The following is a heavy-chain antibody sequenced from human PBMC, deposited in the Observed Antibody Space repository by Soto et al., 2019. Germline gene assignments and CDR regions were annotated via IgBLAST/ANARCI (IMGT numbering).Heavy chain of an antibody. V-gene: IGHV1-2*04. D-gene: IGHD4-4*01. CDR2: INPNSGGT. CDR1: GYTFTGYY. Sequence: ASVKVSCKASGYTFTGYYMHWVRQAPGQGLEWMGWINPNSGGTNYAQKFQGWVTMTRDTSISTAYMELSRLRSDDTAVYYCARDYSNQRTNYGMDVWGQGTTVTV. J-gene: IGHJ6*02. CDR3: ARDYSNQRTNYGMDV.